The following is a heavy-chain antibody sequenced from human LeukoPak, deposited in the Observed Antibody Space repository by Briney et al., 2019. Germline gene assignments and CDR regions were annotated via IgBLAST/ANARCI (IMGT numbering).Heavy chain of an antibody. J-gene: IGHJ6*03. D-gene: IGHD6-19*01. CDR2: IYHSGST. V-gene: IGHV4-30-2*03. CDR3: ATDSGWYGEAQPYYYYYMDV. CDR1: GGSISSGGYF. Sequence: SQTLSLTCAVSGGSISSGGYFWSWIRQPPGKGLEWIGYIYHSGSTYYNPSLKSRVTISVDTSKNQFSLKLSSVTAADTAVYYCATDSGWYGEAQPYYYYYMDVWGKGTTVTVSS.